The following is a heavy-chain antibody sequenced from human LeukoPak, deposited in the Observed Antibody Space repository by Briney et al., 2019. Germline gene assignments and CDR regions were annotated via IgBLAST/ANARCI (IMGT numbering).Heavy chain of an antibody. CDR2: ISGSGDST. Sequence: GGSLRLSCAASGFTFSTHAMSWVRQAPGKGLEWVSVISGSGDSTYYADSVKGRFTISRDNSKNTLYLQMNSLRAEDTAVYYCAKSRWFGELRVGMDVWGKGTTVTVSS. D-gene: IGHD3-10*01. CDR3: AKSRWFGELRVGMDV. CDR1: GFTFSTHA. J-gene: IGHJ6*04. V-gene: IGHV3-23*01.